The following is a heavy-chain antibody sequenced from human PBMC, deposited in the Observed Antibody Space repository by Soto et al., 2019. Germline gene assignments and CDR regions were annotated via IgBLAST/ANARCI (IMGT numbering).Heavy chain of an antibody. CDR1: GGSLSGYY. D-gene: IGHD5-12*01. Sequence: QVQLQQWGAGLLKPSETLSLNCAVTGGSLSGYYWSWIRQPPGKGLEWIGEVKDGGHTNYSPSLRGRVTISLDTSNNQFSLRLISVTAADTGVYYCARGQEGVVATHWDQGSLVTVSS. V-gene: IGHV4-34*01. CDR3: ARGQEGVVATH. CDR2: VKDGGHT. J-gene: IGHJ4*02.